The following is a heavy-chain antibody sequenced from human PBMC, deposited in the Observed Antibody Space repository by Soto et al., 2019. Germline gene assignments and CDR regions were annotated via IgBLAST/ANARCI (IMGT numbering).Heavy chain of an antibody. CDR1: GGSLSDYH. Sequence: PSETLSLTCAAHGGSLSDYHWSWIRQSPGKGLEWIAEISNSGDTNYNPSPKGRLSISLDTYNKQFSVRLSSVAAADTAVYYCAGERGSFDTWGQGTQVTVSS. J-gene: IGHJ4*02. CDR3: AGERGSFDT. V-gene: IGHV4-34*01. D-gene: IGHD3-16*01. CDR2: ISNSGDT.